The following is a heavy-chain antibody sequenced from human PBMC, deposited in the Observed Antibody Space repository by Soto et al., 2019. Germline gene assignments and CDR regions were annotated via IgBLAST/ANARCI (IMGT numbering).Heavy chain of an antibody. J-gene: IGHJ5*02. V-gene: IGHV1-69*06. D-gene: IGHD1-26*01. Sequence: GASVKVSCKASGGTFSSYAISWVRQAPGQGLEWMGGIIPIFGTANYAQRFQGRVTITADKSTSTAYMELSSLRSEDTAVYYCARAALRLVGASRWFDPWGQGTQVTVSS. CDR1: GGTFSSYA. CDR2: IIPIFGTA. CDR3: ARAALRLVGASRWFDP.